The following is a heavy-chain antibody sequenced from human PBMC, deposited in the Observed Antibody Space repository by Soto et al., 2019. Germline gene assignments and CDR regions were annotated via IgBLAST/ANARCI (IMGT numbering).Heavy chain of an antibody. CDR2: INPDGSAT. V-gene: IGHV3-74*01. CDR1: GFTFSSYW. CDR3: GRGGSDSPMAPGY. Sequence: GGSLRLSCAASGFTFSSYWMHWVRQAPGKGLVWVSRINPDGSATNYADSVKGRFTISRDNAKNTLYLQMNSLRAEDTAVFYCGRGGSDSPMAPGYWGQGTLITVSS. D-gene: IGHD5-18*01. J-gene: IGHJ4*02.